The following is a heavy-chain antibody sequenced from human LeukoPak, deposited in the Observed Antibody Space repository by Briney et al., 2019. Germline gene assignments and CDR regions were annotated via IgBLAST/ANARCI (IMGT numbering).Heavy chain of an antibody. Sequence: GGSLRLSCAASGFTFSDYYMSWIRQAPGKGLEWVSYISSSGSTIYYADSVKGRFTISRDNAKNSLYLQMNSLRAEDTAVYSCARDASSSSPYYYYMDVWGKGTTVTVSS. D-gene: IGHD6-6*01. CDR1: GFTFSDYY. V-gene: IGHV3-11*04. CDR3: ARDASSSSPYYYYMDV. J-gene: IGHJ6*03. CDR2: ISSSGSTI.